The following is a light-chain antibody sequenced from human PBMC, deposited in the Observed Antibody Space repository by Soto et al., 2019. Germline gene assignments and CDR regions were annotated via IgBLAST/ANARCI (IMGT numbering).Light chain of an antibody. V-gene: IGKV3-20*01. CDR1: QSVSSSY. CDR2: GAS. CDR3: QQYISTPGT. Sequence: EIVLTQSPGTLSLSPGERATLSCRASQSVSSSYLAWYQQKPGQAPRLLIYGASSRATGIPDRFSGSGSGTDFTLTISRLEPEDFALYYCQQYISTPGTFGQGTEVEIK. J-gene: IGKJ1*01.